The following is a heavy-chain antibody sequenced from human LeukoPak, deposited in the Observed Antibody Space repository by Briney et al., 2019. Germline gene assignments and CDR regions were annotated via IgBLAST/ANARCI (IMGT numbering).Heavy chain of an antibody. CDR3: ARSKDILTGYCFDY. CDR2: ILQSGST. CDR1: GDSISSNYW. J-gene: IGHJ4*02. D-gene: IGHD3-9*01. V-gene: IGHV4-4*02. Sequence: SETLSLTCAVSGDSISSNYWWSWVRQSPGKGLEWIGEILQSGSTNYNPSLKSRVTISVDTSKIQFSLKLSSVTAADTAVYYCARSKDILTGYCFDYWGQGTLVTVSS.